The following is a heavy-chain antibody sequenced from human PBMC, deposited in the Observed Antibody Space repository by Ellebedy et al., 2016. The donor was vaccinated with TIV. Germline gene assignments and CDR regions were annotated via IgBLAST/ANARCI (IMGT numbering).Heavy chain of an antibody. Sequence: GESLKISCAASGFTFSSYSMNWVRQAPGKGLEWVSSISSSSSYIYYADSVKGRFTISRDNAKNSLYLQMNSLRAEDTAVYYCAREGAVAVDYWGQGTLVTVSS. D-gene: IGHD6-19*01. J-gene: IGHJ4*02. CDR3: AREGAVAVDY. CDR1: GFTFSSYS. CDR2: ISSSSSYI. V-gene: IGHV3-21*01.